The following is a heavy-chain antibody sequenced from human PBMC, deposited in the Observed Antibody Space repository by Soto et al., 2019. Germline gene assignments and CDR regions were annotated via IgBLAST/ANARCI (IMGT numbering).Heavy chain of an antibody. CDR3: ARDRVVGWFGEDYYYYGMDV. CDR1: GGSISSGGYY. CDR2: IYYSGST. J-gene: IGHJ6*02. V-gene: IGHV4-31*03. D-gene: IGHD3-10*01. Sequence: TLSLTCTVSGGSISSGGYYWSWIRQHPSKGLEWIGYIYYSGSTYYNPSLKSRVTISVDTSKNQFSLKLSSVTAADTSVYYCARDRVVGWFGEDYYYYGMDVWGQGTTVTVSS.